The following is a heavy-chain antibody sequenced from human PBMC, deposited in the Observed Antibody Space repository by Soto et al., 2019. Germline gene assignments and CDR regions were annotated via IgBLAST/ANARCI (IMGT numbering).Heavy chain of an antibody. Sequence: QVQLVESGGGVVQPGKSLRLSCAASGFTFRNYSLHWVRQAPGKGLEWVAVISYDGSNKNYPDSVKGRFSISRDNAKNTMNLEVVSVRGEDTAVYYCAREGQYDDSGSYPHSGGCSGMEVWGLANTVTVSP. CDR3: AREGQYDDSGSYPHSGGCSGMEV. J-gene: IGHJ6*01. CDR2: ISYDGSNK. D-gene: IGHD3-10*01. V-gene: IGHV3-30-3*01. CDR1: GFTFRNYS.